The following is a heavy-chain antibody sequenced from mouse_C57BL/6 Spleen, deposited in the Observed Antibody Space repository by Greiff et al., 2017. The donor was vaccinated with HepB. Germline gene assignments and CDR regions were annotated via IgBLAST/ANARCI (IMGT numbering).Heavy chain of an antibody. CDR3: ARQGYYGSSFHYYAMDY. CDR2: ISSGGSYT. V-gene: IGHV5-6*02. Sequence: DVMLVESGGDLVKPGGSLKLSCAASGFTFSSYGMSWVRQTPDKRLEWVATISSGGSYTYYPDSVKGRFTISRDNAKNTLYLQMSSLKSEDTAMYYCARQGYYGSSFHYYAMDYWGQGTSVTVSS. J-gene: IGHJ4*01. D-gene: IGHD1-1*01. CDR1: GFTFSSYG.